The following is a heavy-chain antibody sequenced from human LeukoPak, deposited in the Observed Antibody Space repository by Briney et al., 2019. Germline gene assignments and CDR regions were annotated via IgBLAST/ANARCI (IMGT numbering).Heavy chain of an antibody. V-gene: IGHV4-34*01. Sequence: PSETLSLTCAVYGGSFSGYYWSWIRQPPGKGLEWIGEINHSGSTNYNPSLKSRVTISVDTSKNQFSLELSSVTAADTAVYYCARGFDSIAVAGTFDYWGQGTLVTVSS. J-gene: IGHJ4*02. CDR3: ARGFDSIAVAGTFDY. D-gene: IGHD6-19*01. CDR1: GGSFSGYY. CDR2: INHSGST.